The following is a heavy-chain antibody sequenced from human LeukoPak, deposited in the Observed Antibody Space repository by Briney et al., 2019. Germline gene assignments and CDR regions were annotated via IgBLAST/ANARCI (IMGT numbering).Heavy chain of an antibody. CDR3: ARDRQVPSWILTVVNTDAFDI. CDR1: GDSISSSNW. V-gene: IGHV4-4*02. J-gene: IGHJ3*02. CDR2: IYHSGST. D-gene: IGHD3-9*01. Sequence: SETLSLTCAVSGDSISSSNWWSWVRQPPGKGLEWIGEIYHSGSTNYNPSLKSRVTISVDNSKNQFSLKLSSVTAADTAVYYCARDRQVPSWILTVVNTDAFDIWGQGTMVTVSS.